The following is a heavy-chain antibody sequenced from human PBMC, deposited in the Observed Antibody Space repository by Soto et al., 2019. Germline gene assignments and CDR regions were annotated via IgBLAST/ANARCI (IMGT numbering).Heavy chain of an antibody. D-gene: IGHD7-27*01. Sequence: EVQLVEAGGGLVQPGGSLRLSCATSGFILSDCAMNWVRQAPGKGLEWVSYISSSSSVIEYADSVKGRCTVSRDNARNSLYLQMNSLRAEDTAVYYCARDLSWGSNWYYYMDVWGKGTTVTVSS. CDR2: ISSSSSVI. CDR1: GFILSDCA. J-gene: IGHJ6*03. CDR3: ARDLSWGSNWYYYMDV. V-gene: IGHV3-48*01.